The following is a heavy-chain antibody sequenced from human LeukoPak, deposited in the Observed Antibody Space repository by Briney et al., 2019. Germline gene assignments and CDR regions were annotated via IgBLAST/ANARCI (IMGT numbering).Heavy chain of an antibody. CDR3: ARDILTGSQSRFQH. CDR1: GFTFSSYS. CDR2: ISSSSSTI. D-gene: IGHD3-9*01. V-gene: IGHV3-48*04. Sequence: LGGSLRLSCAASGFTFSSYSMTWVRQAPGKGLEWVSYISSSSSTIYYADSVKGRFTISRDNAKNSLYLQMNSLRAEDTAVYYCARDILTGSQSRFQHWGQGTLVTVSS. J-gene: IGHJ1*01.